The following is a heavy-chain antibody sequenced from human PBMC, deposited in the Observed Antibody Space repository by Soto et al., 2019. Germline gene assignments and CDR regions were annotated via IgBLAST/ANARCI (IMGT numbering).Heavy chain of an antibody. J-gene: IGHJ4*01. D-gene: IGHD4-17*01. V-gene: IGHV4-39*01. CDR1: GGSISSSSYY. CDR3: ARRDYGDYLLYFDY. Sequence: PSETLSLTCTVSGGSISSSSYYWGWIRQPPGKGLEWVGSIYYSGSTYYNPSLKSRVTISVDTSKNQFSLKLSSVTAADTAVYYCARRDYGDYLLYFDYWGHGTLVTVSS. CDR2: IYYSGST.